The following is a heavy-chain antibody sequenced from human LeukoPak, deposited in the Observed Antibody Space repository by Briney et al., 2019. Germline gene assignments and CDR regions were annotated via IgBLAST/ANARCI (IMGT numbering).Heavy chain of an antibody. Sequence: SETLSLTCTVSGDSISGYYWSWIRQPPGKGLECIGIIHSSGSTNYNPSLKSRVTISVDTSKNQFSLKLSSVTAADTAVYYCARAEPVPAAKYSYHLGDLKRFDYWGQGTLVTVSS. CDR2: IHSSGST. J-gene: IGHJ4*02. D-gene: IGHD2-2*01. CDR3: ARAEPVPAAKYSYHLGDLKRFDY. CDR1: GDSISGYY. V-gene: IGHV4-59*08.